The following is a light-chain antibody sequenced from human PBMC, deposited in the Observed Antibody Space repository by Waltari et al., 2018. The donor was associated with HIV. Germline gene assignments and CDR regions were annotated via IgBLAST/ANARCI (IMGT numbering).Light chain of an antibody. CDR1: SSDIGYYNY. CDR2: EVS. J-gene: IGLJ3*02. CDR3: SSLTNSATLSVL. V-gene: IGLV2-14*01. Sequence: QFALTQPASVSGSPGQSITISCTGSSSDIGYYNYVSWYQQHPGKAPKLIIYEVSKRPSGISSRFSGSKSCNTASLTISGLQAEDEADYFCSSLTNSATLSVLFGGGTQLTVL.